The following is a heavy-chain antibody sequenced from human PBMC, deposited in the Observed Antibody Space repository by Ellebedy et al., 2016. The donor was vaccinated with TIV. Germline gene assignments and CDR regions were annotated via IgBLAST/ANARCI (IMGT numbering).Heavy chain of an antibody. CDR3: ARNSRDDFDI. J-gene: IGHJ3*02. CDR1: GASISSYYW. CDR2: IDWDDDT. Sequence: TLSLTCTVSGASISSYYWSWIRQPPGKALEWLARIDWDDDTFYSTSLKTRLTISKDTSKNRVVLTMTDMDPVDTATYYCARNSRDDFDIWGQGTRVTVSS. V-gene: IGHV2-70*16.